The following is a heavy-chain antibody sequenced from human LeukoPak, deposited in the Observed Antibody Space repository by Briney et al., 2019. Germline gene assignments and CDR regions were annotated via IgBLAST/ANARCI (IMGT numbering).Heavy chain of an antibody. V-gene: IGHV1-46*01. CDR1: GYTFTSYY. CDR2: INPSGGST. J-gene: IGHJ6*03. Sequence: ASVKVSCKASGYTFTSYYMHWVRQAPGQGLEWMGIINPSGGSTSYAQKFHGRVTMTRDTSTSTVYMELSSLRSEDTAVYYCAKNPSSTVTAWYYYYYMDVWAKGPRSPSP. D-gene: IGHD4-17*01. CDR3: AKNPSSTVTAWYYYYYMDV.